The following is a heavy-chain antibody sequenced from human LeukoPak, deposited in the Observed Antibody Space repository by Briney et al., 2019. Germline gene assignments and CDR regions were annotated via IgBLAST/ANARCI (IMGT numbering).Heavy chain of an antibody. V-gene: IGHV1-2*02. CDR1: AYTFTDYF. CDR2: NNPTSGGT. J-gene: IGHJ3*02. D-gene: IGHD5-24*01. CDR3: ARGDGHGPARRAFDI. Sequence: ASVKVSFKASAYTFTDYFIHWVRQAPGQGLEWMGWNNPTSGGTNNLQKFQDRVTIKTDTSTKTPYIEQNRLRTYANTGHYCARGDGHGPARRAFDIWGQGTMVTVSS.